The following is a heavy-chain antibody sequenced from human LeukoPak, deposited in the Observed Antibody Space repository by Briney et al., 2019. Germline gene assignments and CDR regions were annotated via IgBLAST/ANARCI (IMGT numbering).Heavy chain of an antibody. D-gene: IGHD5-18*01. CDR1: GGSISSSSYY. V-gene: IGHV4-39*07. Sequence: SETLSLTCTDSGGSISSSSYYWGWIRQPPGKGLEWIGSIYYSGSTYYNPSLKSRVTISVDTSKNQFSLKLSSVTAADTAVYYCARGIDTAMVDYWGQGTLVTVSS. CDR3: ARGIDTAMVDY. CDR2: IYYSGST. J-gene: IGHJ4*02.